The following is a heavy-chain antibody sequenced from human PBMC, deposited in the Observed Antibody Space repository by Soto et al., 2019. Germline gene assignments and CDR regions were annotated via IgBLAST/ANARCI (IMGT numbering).Heavy chain of an antibody. CDR1: EFTFSDYG. CDR3: AKDTYYHDTTGYYVFDY. V-gene: IGHV3-30*18. Sequence: GGSLRVSCKAVEFTFSDYGIHRVSQDPGKGLEWVAVISYDGSKKQYEDSVKGRFTISRDNSKNTLHLQMNSLRAEDTAVYYCAKDTYYHDTTGYYVFDYWGQGTLVTVSS. CDR2: ISYDGSKK. D-gene: IGHD3-22*01. J-gene: IGHJ4*02.